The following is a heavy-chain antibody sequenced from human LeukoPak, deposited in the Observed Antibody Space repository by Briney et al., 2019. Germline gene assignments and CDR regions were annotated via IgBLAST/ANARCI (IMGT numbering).Heavy chain of an antibody. D-gene: IGHD3-10*01. CDR2: INHSGST. J-gene: IGHJ4*02. CDR3: ARGRVVRGVMAY. CDR1: GGSFSGYY. V-gene: IGHV4-34*01. Sequence: SGTLSLTCAVNGGSFSGYYWSWIRQPPGKGLEWIGEINHSGSTNYNPSLKSRVTISVDTSKNQFSLKLSSVTAADTAVYYCARGRVVRGVMAYWGQGTLVTVSS.